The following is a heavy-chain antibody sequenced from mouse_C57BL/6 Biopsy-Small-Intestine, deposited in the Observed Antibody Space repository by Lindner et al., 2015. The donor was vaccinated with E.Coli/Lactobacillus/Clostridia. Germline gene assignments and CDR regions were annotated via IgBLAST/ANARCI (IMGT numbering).Heavy chain of an antibody. J-gene: IGHJ1*03. Sequence: VQLQESGPELVKLGASVKMSCKASGYTFTDYNMHWVKQRHGKSLEWIGYINPNNGGTSYNQKFKGKATLTVNKSSSTAYMELRSLTSEDSAVYYCARTRYYDYGRYFDVWGTGTTVTVSS. V-gene: IGHV1-22*01. CDR1: GYTFTDYN. CDR2: INPNNGGT. CDR3: ARTRYYDYGRYFDV. D-gene: IGHD2-4*01.